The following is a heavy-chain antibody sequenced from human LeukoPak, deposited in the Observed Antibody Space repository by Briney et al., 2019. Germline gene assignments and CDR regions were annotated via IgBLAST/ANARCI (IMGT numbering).Heavy chain of an antibody. Sequence: GGSLRLSCAASGFTFSTYWMTWVRQAPGKGLEWVAKIKQDGSGEYYLDSVKGRFTISRDNAKNSLYLQMNSLRDDDTAVYFCTTGYSSGWYNEGNYWGQGTLVTVSS. J-gene: IGHJ4*02. CDR1: GFTFSTYW. CDR2: IKQDGSGE. CDR3: TTGYSSGWYNEGNY. V-gene: IGHV3-7*03. D-gene: IGHD6-19*01.